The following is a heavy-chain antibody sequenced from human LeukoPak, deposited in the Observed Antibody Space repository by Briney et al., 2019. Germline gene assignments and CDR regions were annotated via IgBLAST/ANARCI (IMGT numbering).Heavy chain of an antibody. J-gene: IGHJ5*02. Sequence: SETLSLTCAVYGGSFSGYYWSWIRQPPGKGLEWIGEINHSGSTNYNPSLKSRLTISVDTSKNQFSLKLSSVTAADTAVYYCAREGYYYDSTTLGFDPWGQGTLVTVSS. CDR2: INHSGST. CDR3: AREGYYYDSTTLGFDP. CDR1: GGSFSGYY. D-gene: IGHD3-22*01. V-gene: IGHV4-34*01.